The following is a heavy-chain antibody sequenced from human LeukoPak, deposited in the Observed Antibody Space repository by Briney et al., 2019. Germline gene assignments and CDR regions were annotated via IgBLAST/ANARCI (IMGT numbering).Heavy chain of an antibody. CDR3: ARDRSGWDYFDY. D-gene: IGHD6-19*01. V-gene: IGHV3-7*03. CDR2: IRQDGSEM. CDR1: GFTFSTYW. J-gene: IGHJ4*02. Sequence: GGSLRLSCVASGFTFSTYWMSWVRQAPGKGLEWVATIRQDGSEMYYVDSLKGRFTIFRQNAKNSLYLQMKILRAEDTAVYYCARDRSGWDYFDYWGQGTLVTVSS.